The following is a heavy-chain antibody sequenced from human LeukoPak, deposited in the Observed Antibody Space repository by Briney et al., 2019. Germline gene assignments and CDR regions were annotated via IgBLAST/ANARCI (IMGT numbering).Heavy chain of an antibody. CDR2: IKFDGNEE. J-gene: IGHJ4*02. V-gene: IGHV3-7*01. CDR1: GFSFSSYW. Sequence: GGSLRLSCAASGFSFSSYWMSWMRQAPGKGLEWVANIKFDGNEEYYVDSVKGRFTISRDNAKNSLYLQLDSLRVEDTAVYYCKSGGAAPGSFDYWGQGTLVTVSP. D-gene: IGHD1-1*01. CDR3: KSGGAAPGSFDY.